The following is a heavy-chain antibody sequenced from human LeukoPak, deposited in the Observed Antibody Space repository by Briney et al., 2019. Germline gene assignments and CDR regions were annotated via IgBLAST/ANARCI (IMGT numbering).Heavy chain of an antibody. V-gene: IGHV1-18*01. CDR3: ARHYYGSGSEDY. Sequence: ASVKVSCKASGYSFTSYGITWVRQAPGQGLEWMGWISRHNGNTDYAQKFRDGVTMTIDTSTSTADMELRSLIPDDTAVYYCARHYYGSGSEDYWGQGTLVTVSS. D-gene: IGHD3-10*01. CDR1: GYSFTSYG. CDR2: ISRHNGNT. J-gene: IGHJ4*02.